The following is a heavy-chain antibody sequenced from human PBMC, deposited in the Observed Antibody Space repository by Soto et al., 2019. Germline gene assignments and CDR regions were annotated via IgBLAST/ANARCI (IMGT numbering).Heavy chain of an antibody. CDR3: ARSRYYDSSGVDY. CDR2: IYYSGDT. V-gene: IGHV4-31*03. Sequence: PSETLSLTCTVSGGSISSDGYYWSWIRQHPGKGLEWIGYIYYSGDTYYNPSLKSRVTISRDTSKNQFSLKLSSVTAADTAVYYCARSRYYDSSGVDYWGQGTLVTVSS. CDR1: GGSISSDGYY. D-gene: IGHD3-22*01. J-gene: IGHJ4*02.